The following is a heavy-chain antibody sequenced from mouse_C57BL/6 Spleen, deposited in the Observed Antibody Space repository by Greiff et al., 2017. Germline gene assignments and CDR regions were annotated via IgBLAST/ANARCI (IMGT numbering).Heavy chain of an antibody. CDR2: IDPSDSET. V-gene: IGHV1-52*01. J-gene: IGHJ1*03. D-gene: IGHD2-1*01. CDR3: ARRGKNYGNHWDFDG. Sequence: QVHVKQPGAELVRPGSSVKLSCKASGYTFTSYWMHWVKQRPIQGLEWIGNIDPSDSETHYNQKFKDKATLTVDKSSSTAYMQLSSLTSEDSAVYYCARRGKNYGNHWDFDGWGTGTTVTVSS. CDR1: GYTFTSYW.